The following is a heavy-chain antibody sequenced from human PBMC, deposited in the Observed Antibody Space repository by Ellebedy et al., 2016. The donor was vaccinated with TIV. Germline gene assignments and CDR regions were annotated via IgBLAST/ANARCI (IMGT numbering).Heavy chain of an antibody. CDR3: ARRDQNYYGSGSYFPDNWFDP. D-gene: IGHD3-10*01. Sequence: GESLKISCKGSGYSFTSYWIGWVRQMPGKGLEWMGIIYPGDSDTRYSPSFQGQVTISADKSISTAYLQWSSLKASDTAMYYCARRDQNYYGSGSYFPDNWFDPWGQGTLVTVSS. J-gene: IGHJ5*02. CDR2: IYPGDSDT. CDR1: GYSFTSYW. V-gene: IGHV5-51*01.